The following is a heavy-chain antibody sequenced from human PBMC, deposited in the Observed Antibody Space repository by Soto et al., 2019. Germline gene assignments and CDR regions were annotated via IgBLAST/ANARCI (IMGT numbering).Heavy chain of an antibody. V-gene: IGHV1-3*01. CDR1: CNTFSNNG. CDR2: INAGNGNT. D-gene: IGHD2-2*03. CDR3: ARGNRVVDIVVVPAATDFDY. Sequence: GASVKVSCKASCNTFSNNGIHWVRQAPGQRLEWMGLINAGNGNTKYSQKFQGRVTLTRDTSASTAYMELRSLRSDDTAVYYCARGNRVVDIVVVPAATDFDYWG. J-gene: IGHJ4*01.